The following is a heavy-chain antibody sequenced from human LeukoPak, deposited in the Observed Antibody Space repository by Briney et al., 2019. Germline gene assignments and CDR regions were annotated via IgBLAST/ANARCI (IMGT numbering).Heavy chain of an antibody. J-gene: IGHJ4*02. Sequence: SETLSLTCTVTGDSITSTSYYWGWIRQPPGKGLEWIGSIFYSGSTYYNPSLKSRVTMSVDTSKNQFSLKLNSVTAADTAVYYCARDRAYYYDSSDFFSPLDYWGQGILVTVSS. D-gene: IGHD3-22*01. CDR2: IFYSGST. CDR1: GDSITSTSYY. V-gene: IGHV4-39*07. CDR3: ARDRAYYYDSSDFFSPLDY.